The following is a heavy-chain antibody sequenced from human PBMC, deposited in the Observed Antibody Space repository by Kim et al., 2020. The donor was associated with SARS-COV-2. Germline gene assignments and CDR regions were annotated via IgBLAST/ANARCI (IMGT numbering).Heavy chain of an antibody. J-gene: IGHJ4*02. CDR2: ISWNSGSI. CDR3: AKEGQQLVIDY. Sequence: GGSLRLSCAASGFTFDDYAMHWVRQAPGKGLEWVSGISWNSGSIGYADSVKGRFTISRDNAKNSLYLQMNSLRAEDTALYYCAKEGQQLVIDYWGQGTLVTVSS. CDR1: GFTFDDYA. V-gene: IGHV3-9*01. D-gene: IGHD6-13*01.